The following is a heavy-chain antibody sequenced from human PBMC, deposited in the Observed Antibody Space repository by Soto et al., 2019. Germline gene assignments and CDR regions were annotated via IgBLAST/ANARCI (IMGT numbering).Heavy chain of an antibody. J-gene: IGHJ6*01. CDR3: ARDKDRQQLGGNYYYIMAV. V-gene: IGHV1-69*12. CDR2: IMPVFSTP. Sequence: QVQLEQSGAEVKKPGSSVKVSCKTSGGTFRTSAISWVRQAPGQGLEWMGGIMPVFSTPDYAQKFQGRVTITADESTGTAYMELSSLRSEDTAVYYCARDKDRQQLGGNYYYIMAVWGQGTTVTVSS. CDR1: GGTFRTSA. D-gene: IGHD3-3*02.